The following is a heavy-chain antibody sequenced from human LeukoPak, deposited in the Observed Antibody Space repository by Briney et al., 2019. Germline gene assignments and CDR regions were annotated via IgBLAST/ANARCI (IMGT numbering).Heavy chain of an antibody. D-gene: IGHD6-13*01. CDR1: GYTFTSYG. CDR2: ISAYSGNT. J-gene: IGHJ5*02. CDR3: ARCIAAAGINWFDP. Sequence: ASVKVSCKASGYTFTSYGISWVRQAPGQGLEWMGWISAYSGNTNYAQKLQGRVTMTTDTSTSTAYMELRSLRSDDTAVYYCARCIAAAGINWFDPWGQGTLVTVSS. V-gene: IGHV1-18*01.